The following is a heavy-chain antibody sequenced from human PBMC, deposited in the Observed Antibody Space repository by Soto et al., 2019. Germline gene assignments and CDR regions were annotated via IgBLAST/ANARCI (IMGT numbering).Heavy chain of an antibody. Sequence: SETLSLTCTVSGDSFIGYYWSWIGHPSGKRLEWIGRVYTSGATDYNPSLTSRVTVSVDTSRNQFSLKLRFVTAADTAVYYCAREAAETVGDGYWCDPWGQGTLVTVSS. CDR3: AREAAETVGDGYWCDP. V-gene: IGHV4-4*07. D-gene: IGHD6-13*01. CDR1: GDSFIGYY. J-gene: IGHJ5*02. CDR2: VYTSGAT.